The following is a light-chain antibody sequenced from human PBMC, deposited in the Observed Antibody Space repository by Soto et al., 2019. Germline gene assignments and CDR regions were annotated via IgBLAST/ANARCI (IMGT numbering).Light chain of an antibody. Sequence: DIQMTQSPSTLSASVGDRVTITCRASERISRWLAWYQQRPGKAPKFLIYDASSLESGVPSRFSGSGSGTEFTLTISSLQPDDFATYYCQQYNTYPYPFGHGTKLEIK. J-gene: IGKJ2*01. CDR1: ERISRW. CDR3: QQYNTYPYP. CDR2: DAS. V-gene: IGKV1-5*01.